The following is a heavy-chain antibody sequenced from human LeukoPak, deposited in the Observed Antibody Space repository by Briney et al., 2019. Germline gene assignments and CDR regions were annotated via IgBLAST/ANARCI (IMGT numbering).Heavy chain of an antibody. Sequence: ASVKVSCKASGYTFTGYYMHWVRQAPGQGLEWMGWINPNSGGTNYAQKFQGWVTMTRDTSISTAYMELSRLRSDDTAVYYCARDGSDYYDSSGYLFDYWGQGTLVTVSS. V-gene: IGHV1-2*04. CDR2: INPNSGGT. CDR1: GYTFTGYY. J-gene: IGHJ4*02. D-gene: IGHD3-22*01. CDR3: ARDGSDYYDSSGYLFDY.